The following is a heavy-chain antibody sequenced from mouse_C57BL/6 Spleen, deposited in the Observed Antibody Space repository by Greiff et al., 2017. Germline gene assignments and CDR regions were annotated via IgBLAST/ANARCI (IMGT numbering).Heavy chain of an antibody. J-gene: IGHJ1*03. CDR3: ARGGSSYDWYFDV. V-gene: IGHV3-6*01. CDR2: ISYDGSN. D-gene: IGHD1-1*01. CDR1: GYSITSGYY. Sequence: EVKLVESGPGLVKPSQSLSLTCSVTGYSITSGYYWNWIRQFPGNKLEWMGYISYDGSNNYNPSLKNRISITRDTSKNQFFLKLNSVTTEDTATYYCARGGSSYDWYFDVWCTGTTVTVSS.